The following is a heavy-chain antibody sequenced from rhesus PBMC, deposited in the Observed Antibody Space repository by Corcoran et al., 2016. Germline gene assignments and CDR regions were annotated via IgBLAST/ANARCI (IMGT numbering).Heavy chain of an antibody. Sequence: QVQLQESGPGLVKPSETLSLTCAVSGASFSGYYWGWIRQPPGKGLEWIGYIRGSSGSTDYSPSLRSRVTISTDTSKNQFSLKLSSVTAADTAVYYCAATYDSGYYTWFYFDYWGQGVLVTVSS. CDR3: AATYDSGYYTWFYFDY. V-gene: IGHV4-165*01. CDR1: GASFSGYY. CDR2: IRGSSGST. J-gene: IGHJ4*01. D-gene: IGHD3-28*01.